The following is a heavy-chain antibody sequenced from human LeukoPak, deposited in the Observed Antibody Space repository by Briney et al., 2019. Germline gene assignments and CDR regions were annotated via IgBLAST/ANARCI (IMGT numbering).Heavy chain of an antibody. D-gene: IGHD5-18*01. V-gene: IGHV3-7*04. CDR2: IKHDGSEK. Sequence: PGGSLRLSCAASGFTFNTYWVSWVRQAPVKGLEWVANIKHDGSEKYYVDSVKGRFTISRDNAKNSLYLQMNSLRAEDTAVYYCVRGQYSPNWFDPWGQGTLVTVSS. J-gene: IGHJ5*02. CDR1: GFTFNTYW. CDR3: VRGQYSPNWFDP.